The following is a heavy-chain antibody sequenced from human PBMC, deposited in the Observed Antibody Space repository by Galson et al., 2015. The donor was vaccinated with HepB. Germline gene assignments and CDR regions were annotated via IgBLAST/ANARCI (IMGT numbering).Heavy chain of an antibody. J-gene: IGHJ6*02. D-gene: IGHD2-2*01. Sequence: ETLSLTCTVSGGSLSGSYWSWTRQPPGKGLEWIGYIYYGGSTNYNPSPKSRVTMSLDISKNQFSLKLSPVTAADTAVYYCARSGTSTSWLYYYYGMDVWGQGTTVTVSS. V-gene: IGHV4-59*01. CDR1: GGSLSGSY. CDR2: IYYGGST. CDR3: ARSGTSTSWLYYYYGMDV.